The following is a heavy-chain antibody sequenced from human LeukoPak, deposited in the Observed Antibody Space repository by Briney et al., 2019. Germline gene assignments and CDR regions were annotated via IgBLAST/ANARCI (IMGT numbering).Heavy chain of an antibody. CDR2: IIPILGIV. CDR1: GGTFSSYA. J-gene: IGHJ3*02. CDR3: ARDLAGATLSDAFDI. D-gene: IGHD1-26*01. Sequence: RGASVKVSCKASGGTFSSYAISWVRQAPGQGLEWMGRIIPILGIVNYAQKFQGRVTITADKSTSTAYMELSSLRSEDTAVYYCARDLAGATLSDAFDIWGQGTMVTVSS. V-gene: IGHV1-69*04.